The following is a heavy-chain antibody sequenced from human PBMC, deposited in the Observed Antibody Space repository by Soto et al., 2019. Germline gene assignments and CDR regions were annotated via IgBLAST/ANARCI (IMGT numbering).Heavy chain of an antibody. CDR2: MYYSGRT. J-gene: IGHJ4*02. D-gene: IGHD1-26*01. Sequence: QVQLQESGPGLVKPSETLSLTCTVSGGSISSGDYYWNWIRQQPGKGLEWIGYMYYSGRTSHHPSLNRRVTILIDTSRIQFSLMLSSVTAADTAVYYCVRDVVYSGWVILWGQRTRVSVSS. CDR3: VRDVVYSGWVIL. V-gene: IGHV4-31*03. CDR1: GGSISSGDYY.